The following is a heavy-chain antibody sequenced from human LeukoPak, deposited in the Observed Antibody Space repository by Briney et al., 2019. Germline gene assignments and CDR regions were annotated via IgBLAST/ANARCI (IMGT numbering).Heavy chain of an antibody. CDR1: GYIFTSYY. CDR3: ARQIGDDSGSYYKTPFDY. CDR2: IYPGDSHT. V-gene: IGHV5-51*01. J-gene: IGHJ4*02. Sequence: GESLKISCKASGYIFTSYYIGWVRQMPGKGLEWMAMIYPGDSHTRYSPSFQGRVSISVDKSISAAYLRWSSLEASDTAMYYCARQIGDDSGSYYKTPFDYWGQGTVVTVSS. D-gene: IGHD3-10*01.